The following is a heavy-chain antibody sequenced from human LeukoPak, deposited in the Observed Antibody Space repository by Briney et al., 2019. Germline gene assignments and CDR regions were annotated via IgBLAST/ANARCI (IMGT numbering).Heavy chain of an antibody. Sequence: TGGSLRLSCAASGVTFSSYGFTFSSYGMNWVRQAPGKGLEWVSGISGVGGSRYYADSVKGRFTISRDNSKNTLYLQMNSLRAEDTAVYYCARGGLDESFQYWGQGTPGTVST. CDR3: ARGGLDESFQY. CDR2: ISGVGGSR. D-gene: IGHD6-25*01. V-gene: IGHV3-23*01. CDR1: GVTFSSYGFTFSSYG. J-gene: IGHJ1*01.